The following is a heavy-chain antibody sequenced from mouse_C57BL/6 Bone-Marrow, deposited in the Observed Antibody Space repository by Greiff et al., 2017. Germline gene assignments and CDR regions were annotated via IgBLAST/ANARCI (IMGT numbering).Heavy chain of an antibody. CDR1: GFTFSSYA. Sequence: EVKLQESGGGLVKPGGSLKLSCAASGFTFSSYAMSWVRQTPEKRLEWVATISDGGSYTYYPDNVKGRFTISRDNAKNNLYLQMSHLKSEDTAMYYCARDPYGYDGIVHWGQGTSVTVSS. CDR3: ARDPYGYDGIVH. D-gene: IGHD2-2*01. CDR2: ISDGGSYT. J-gene: IGHJ4*01. V-gene: IGHV5-4*01.